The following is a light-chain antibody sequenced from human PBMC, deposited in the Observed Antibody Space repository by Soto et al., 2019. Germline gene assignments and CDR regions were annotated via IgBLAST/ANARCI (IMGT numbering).Light chain of an antibody. J-gene: IGKJ1*01. Sequence: EIVLTQSPGTLSLSPGERATLSCRASQSVSSSYLAWYQQKPGQAPRLLIYGASSRATGIPDRFSGSGSGTDFTLTISRLEPEDFAVYYCQPHSWTFGQGTKVEIK. CDR1: QSVSSSY. V-gene: IGKV3-20*01. CDR3: QPHSWT. CDR2: GAS.